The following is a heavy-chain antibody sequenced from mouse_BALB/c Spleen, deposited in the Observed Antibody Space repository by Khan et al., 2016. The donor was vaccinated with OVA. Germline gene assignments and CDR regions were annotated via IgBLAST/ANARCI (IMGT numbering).Heavy chain of an antibody. D-gene: IGHD2-14*01. J-gene: IGHJ3*01. CDR2: INPSSGYT. V-gene: IGHV1-4*01. CDR1: GYTFTSYT. CDR3: ARDSAYYGNDGWFTY. Sequence: QVQLKQSGAELARPGASVKMSCKASGYTFTSYTIHWIKQRPGQGLEWIGYINPSSGYTNYNQKFKDKATLTADKSSTTAYMQLSSLTSDDSAVYYWARDSAYYGNDGWFTYWGQGTLVTVSA.